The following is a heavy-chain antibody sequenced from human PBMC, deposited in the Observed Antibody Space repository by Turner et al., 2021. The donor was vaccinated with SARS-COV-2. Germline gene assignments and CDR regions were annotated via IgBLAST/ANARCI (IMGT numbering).Heavy chain of an antibody. Sequence: QVQLQESRPGLVRPSEPLSLPCTVAGGSISSKSWRWIRQSPGRGLEWIRYYYKMGSIYYNPTIRSRVTISVDTSKNQLSLNLISMTAADTAVYYCARHQGSTSGYDHGMNVWGQGTAVIVSS. CDR1: GGSISSKS. CDR3: ARHQGSTSGYDHGMNV. D-gene: IGHD1-1*01. CDR2: YYKMGSI. J-gene: IGHJ6*02. V-gene: IGHV4-59*08.